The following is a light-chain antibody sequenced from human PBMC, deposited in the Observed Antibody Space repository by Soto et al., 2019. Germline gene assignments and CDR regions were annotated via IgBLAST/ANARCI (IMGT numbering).Light chain of an antibody. J-gene: IGLJ2*01. CDR3: SSYRGSSTLT. V-gene: IGLV2-14*01. Sequence: QSALPQPASASGSPGQSITISCTGTSNDVGAYDYVSWYQQHPGKAPKLIIYEVTYRPSGVSNRFSGSQSGNTASLTISGLQAEDEADYYCSSYRGSSTLTFGGGTKVTVL. CDR1: SNDVGAYDY. CDR2: EVT.